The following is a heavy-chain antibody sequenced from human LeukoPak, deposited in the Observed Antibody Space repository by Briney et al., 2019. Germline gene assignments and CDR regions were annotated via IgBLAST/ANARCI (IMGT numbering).Heavy chain of an antibody. CDR1: GGSISSGGYS. CDR2: ISYSGST. V-gene: IGHV4-30-4*07. Sequence: SETLSLTCAVSGGSISSGGYSWSWIRQPPGKGLEWIGYISYSGSTYYNPSLKSRVTISVDTSKNQFSLKLSSVTAADTAVYYCARGILVRGVLPIVDYWGQGTLVTVSS. CDR3: ARGILVRGVLPIVDY. J-gene: IGHJ4*02. D-gene: IGHD3-10*01.